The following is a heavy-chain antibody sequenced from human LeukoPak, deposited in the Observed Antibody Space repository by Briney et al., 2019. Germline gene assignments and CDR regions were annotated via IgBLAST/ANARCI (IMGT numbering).Heavy chain of an antibody. Sequence: PSETLSLTCAVYGGSFSGYYWSWIRQPPGKGLEWIGEINHSGSTNYNPSLKSRVTISVDTSKNQFSLKLSSVTAADTAVYYCARSSVLRYFDWPSPGFDYWGQGTLVTVSS. CDR3: ARSSVLRYFDWPSPGFDY. J-gene: IGHJ4*02. CDR1: GGSFSGYY. D-gene: IGHD3-9*01. CDR2: INHSGST. V-gene: IGHV4-34*01.